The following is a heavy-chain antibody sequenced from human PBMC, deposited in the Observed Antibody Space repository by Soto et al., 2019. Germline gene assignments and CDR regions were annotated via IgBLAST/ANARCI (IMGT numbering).Heavy chain of an antibody. V-gene: IGHV3-23*01. J-gene: IGHJ6*02. D-gene: IGHD1-7*01. CDR1: GFTFSSYA. Sequence: PGGSLRLSCAASGFTFSSYAMSWVRQAPGKGLEWVSAISGSGGSTYYADSVKGRFTISRDNSKNTLYLQMNSLRAEDTAVYYCAGTTTGLGSAYYYCGMDVWGQGTTVTVSS. CDR3: AGTTTGLGSAYYYCGMDV. CDR2: ISGSGGST.